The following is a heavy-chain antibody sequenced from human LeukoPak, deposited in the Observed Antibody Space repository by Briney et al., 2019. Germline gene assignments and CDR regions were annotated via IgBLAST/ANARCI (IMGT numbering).Heavy chain of an antibody. CDR3: ASDDPLRAFDI. Sequence: PSETLSLTXTVSGGSIRSSSYYWGWIRQPPGKGLDWIGSIYYSGSTYYNPSLKSRVTISVDTSKNQFSLKLSSVTAADTAVYYCASDDPLRAFDIWGQGTMVTVSS. CDR1: GGSIRSSSYY. CDR2: IYYSGST. V-gene: IGHV4-39*01. D-gene: IGHD3-10*01. J-gene: IGHJ3*02.